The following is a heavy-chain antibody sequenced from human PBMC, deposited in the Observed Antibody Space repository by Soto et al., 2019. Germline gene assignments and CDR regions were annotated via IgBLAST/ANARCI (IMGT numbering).Heavy chain of an antibody. J-gene: IGHJ4*02. CDR2: IFSSGDI. CDR3: ARAQDSYSVDY. V-gene: IGHV2-26*02. CDR1: GFSLSNAGVG. D-gene: IGHD2-21*01. Sequence: SGPTLVNPTETLTLTCAVSGFSLSNAGVGVTWIRQPPGKALEWLAHIFSSGDIYYSPSLRTRLTVSRDTSKSQVVLTLTNVDPVDTATYYCARAQDSYSVDYWGPGTLVTVSS.